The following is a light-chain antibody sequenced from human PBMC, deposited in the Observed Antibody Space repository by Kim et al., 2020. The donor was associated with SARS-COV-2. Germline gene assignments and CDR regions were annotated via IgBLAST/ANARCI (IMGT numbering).Light chain of an antibody. Sequence: GQSVTIPCTGTSSDIGNYTFDSWYQQHPSKAPKLIIYAVSKRPSGVSALCSGSKSGNTASLTISGLQAEDEADYHCTPYTSTIAWVFGGGTQLTVL. CDR1: SSDIGNYTF. CDR3: TPYTSTIAWV. CDR2: AVS. J-gene: IGLJ3*02. V-gene: IGLV2-14*04.